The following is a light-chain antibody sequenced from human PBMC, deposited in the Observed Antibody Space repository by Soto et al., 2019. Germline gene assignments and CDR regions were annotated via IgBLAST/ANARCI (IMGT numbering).Light chain of an antibody. CDR1: QSVIIW. Sequence: DIQMTQSPSTLSASVGDRVTITCRASQSVIIWVAWYQQKPGRAPKLLLFDGMNFDNGVPSRFSGDGSETEFTLTISGLQPDDFATYYCQQYSGNSFTCGQGTKLEI. V-gene: IGKV1-5*01. J-gene: IGKJ2*01. CDR2: DGM. CDR3: QQYSGNSFT.